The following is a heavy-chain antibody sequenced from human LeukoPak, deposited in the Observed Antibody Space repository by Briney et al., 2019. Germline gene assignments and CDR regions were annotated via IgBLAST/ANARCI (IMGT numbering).Heavy chain of an antibody. CDR3: ARERVATITGFDY. J-gene: IGHJ4*02. Sequence: GGSLRLSCAASGFTFSSYEMNWVRQAPGKGLEWVSYISSSGSTIYYADSVKGRFTISRDNAKNSLYLQMNSLRAEDTAVYYCARERVATITGFDYWRQGTLVTVSS. CDR1: GFTFSSYE. CDR2: ISSSGSTI. D-gene: IGHD5-24*01. V-gene: IGHV3-48*03.